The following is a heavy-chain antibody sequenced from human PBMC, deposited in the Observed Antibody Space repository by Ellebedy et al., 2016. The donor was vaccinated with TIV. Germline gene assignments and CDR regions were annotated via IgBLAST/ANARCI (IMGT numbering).Heavy chain of an antibody. CDR2: INAGNGNT. J-gene: IGHJ6*02. D-gene: IGHD2-2*01. CDR1: GYTFTGYA. CDR3: ARAEIVVVPAAISYGMDV. V-gene: IGHV1-3*01. Sequence: AASVKVSCKASGYTFTGYAMHWVRQAPGQRLEWMGWINAGNGNTKYSQKFQGRVTITRDTSASTAYMELSSLRSEDTAVYYCARAEIVVVPAAISYGMDVWGQGTTVTVSS.